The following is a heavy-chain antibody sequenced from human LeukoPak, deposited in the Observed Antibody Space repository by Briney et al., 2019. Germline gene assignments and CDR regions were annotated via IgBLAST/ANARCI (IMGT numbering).Heavy chain of an antibody. V-gene: IGHV4-59*08. D-gene: IGHD3-22*01. CDR3: ASSDHYDSSGFDLDAFDI. CDR2: IYNSGST. J-gene: IGHJ3*02. Sequence: SETLSLTCTVSGGSISGYYWSWIRQPPGKGLEWIGYIYNSGSTNYNPSLKSRVTISLDTSKNQFSLKLSSVTAADTAVYYCASSDHYDSSGFDLDAFDIWGQGTMVTVSS. CDR1: GGSISGYY.